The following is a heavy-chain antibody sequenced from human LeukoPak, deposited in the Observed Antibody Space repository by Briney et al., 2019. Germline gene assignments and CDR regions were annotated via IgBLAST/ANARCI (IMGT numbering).Heavy chain of an antibody. D-gene: IGHD5-12*01. CDR3: ARHNHGYDWDY. V-gene: IGHV3-33*01. CDR2: IWPDGSNK. J-gene: IGHJ4*02. CDR1: GFPFSSYG. Sequence: PGRSQRLSCSASGFPFSSYGMHWIRQAPGKGLVWMAVIWPDGSNKYYADSVKGRFTVSRDNSKNTLYLQMNSLRSEDTAVYYCARHNHGYDWDYWGQGTLVTVSS.